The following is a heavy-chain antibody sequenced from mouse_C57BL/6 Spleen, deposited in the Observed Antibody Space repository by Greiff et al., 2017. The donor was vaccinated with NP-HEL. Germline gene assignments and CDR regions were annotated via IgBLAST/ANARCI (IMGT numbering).Heavy chain of an antibody. CDR3: AREAHYYGSSFFDY. Sequence: EVKLVESEGGLVQPGSSMKLSCTASGFTFSDYYMAWVRQVPEKGLEWVANINYDGSSTYYLDSLKSRFIISRDNAKNILYLQMSSLKSEDTATYYCAREAHYYGSSFFDYWGQGTTLTVSS. J-gene: IGHJ2*01. V-gene: IGHV5-16*01. D-gene: IGHD1-1*01. CDR1: GFTFSDYY. CDR2: INYDGSST.